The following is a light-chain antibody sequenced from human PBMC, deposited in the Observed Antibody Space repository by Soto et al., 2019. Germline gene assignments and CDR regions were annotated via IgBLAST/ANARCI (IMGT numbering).Light chain of an antibody. CDR1: QRVSSD. V-gene: IGKV3-15*01. J-gene: IGKJ5*01. CDR2: GAS. Sequence: EIVMTQSPATLSVSPGERATLSCRASQRVSSDFAWYQQKPGQAPRLLIYGASTRATGIPARFSGSGSGTEFTLTISSLQSEDFAVYYCQQYKNWPPITFGQGTRLEIK. CDR3: QQYKNWPPIT.